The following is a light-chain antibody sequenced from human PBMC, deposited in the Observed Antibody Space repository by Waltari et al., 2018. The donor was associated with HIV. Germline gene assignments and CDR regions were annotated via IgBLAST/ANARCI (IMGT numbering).Light chain of an antibody. J-gene: IGLJ3*02. CDR2: DNN. Sequence: QFVLTQPPSVSAAPGQKVTIPCSGGSSQAGDYYVSWYQQFPGKAPRLLIYDNNKRPSGIPDRFSGSKSGASATLDITGLQTGDEAVYYCGTWDSSLSILWVFGGGTKLTVL. V-gene: IGLV1-51*01. CDR1: SSQAGDYY. CDR3: GTWDSSLSILWV.